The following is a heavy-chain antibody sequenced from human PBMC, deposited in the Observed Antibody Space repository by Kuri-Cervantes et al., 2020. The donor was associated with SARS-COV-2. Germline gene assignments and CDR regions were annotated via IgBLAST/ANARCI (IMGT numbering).Heavy chain of an antibody. D-gene: IGHD3-3*01. V-gene: IGHV4-39*01. CDR3: ARQMMSSTTIFGVVITRNWFDP. Sequence: GSLRLSCTVSGGSISSSSYYWGWIRQPPGKGLEWIGSIYYSGSAYYNPSFKSRVTISVDTSKNQFSLKLSSVTAADTAVYYCARQMMSSTTIFGVVITRNWFDPWGQGTLVTVSS. J-gene: IGHJ5*02. CDR2: IYYSGSA. CDR1: GGSISSSSYY.